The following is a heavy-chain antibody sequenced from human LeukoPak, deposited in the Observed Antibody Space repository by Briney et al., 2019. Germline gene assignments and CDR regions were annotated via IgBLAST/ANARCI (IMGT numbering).Heavy chain of an antibody. CDR1: GFTFSSYA. CDR3: AKRGVVIRVILVGFHREAYYFDS. D-gene: IGHD3-22*01. Sequence: GGSLRLSCAASGFTFSSYAMHWVRQAPGKGLEWVAVISYDGSNKYYADSVKRRFTISRDNSKTTLYLQMNSLRAEDTAVYFCAKRGVVIRVILVGFHREAYYFDSWGQGALVTVSS. CDR2: ISYDGSNK. J-gene: IGHJ4*02. V-gene: IGHV3-30*04.